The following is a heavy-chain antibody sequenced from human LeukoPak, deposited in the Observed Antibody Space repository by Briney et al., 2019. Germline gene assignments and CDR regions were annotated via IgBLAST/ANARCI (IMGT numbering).Heavy chain of an antibody. J-gene: IGHJ4*02. CDR3: AKWVSLDY. CDR2: ISYDGSNK. Sequence: PGGSLRLSCAASGFTFSSYGMHWVRQAPGKGLEWVAVISYDGSNKYYADSVKGRFTISRDNSKNTLYLQMNSLRAEDTAVYYCAKWVSLDYWGRGTLVTVSS. V-gene: IGHV3-30*18. CDR1: GFTFSSYG. D-gene: IGHD3-16*01.